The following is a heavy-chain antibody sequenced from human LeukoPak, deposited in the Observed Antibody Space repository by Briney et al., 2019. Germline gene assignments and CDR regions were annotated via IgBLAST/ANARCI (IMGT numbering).Heavy chain of an antibody. D-gene: IGHD6-19*01. CDR3: ARGRSFSAGWSRGADY. J-gene: IGHJ4*02. CDR2: INQDGSEK. V-gene: IGHV3-7*04. CDR1: GLIFENYW. Sequence: PGGSLRLSCAASGLIFENYWMNWVRQAPGKGLEWVATINQDGSEKYYVGSVRGRFTISRDNAKNSLFLQMNTLRAEDSAVYYCARGRSFSAGWSRGADYWGQGTLVTVSS.